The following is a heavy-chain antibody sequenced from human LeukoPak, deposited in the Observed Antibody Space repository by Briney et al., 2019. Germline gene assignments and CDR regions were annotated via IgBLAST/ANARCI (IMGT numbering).Heavy chain of an antibody. V-gene: IGHV3-74*01. CDR3: ARAGLVAADYPFDY. CDR2: INSDGSST. Sequence: PGGSLRLSCAASGFTFSSYAMSWVRQAPGKGLVWVSRINSDGSSTDYADSVKGRFTISRDNAKNTLYLQMNSLRAEDTAVYYCARAGLVAADYPFDYWGQGTLVSVSS. J-gene: IGHJ4*02. D-gene: IGHD6-25*01. CDR1: GFTFSSYA.